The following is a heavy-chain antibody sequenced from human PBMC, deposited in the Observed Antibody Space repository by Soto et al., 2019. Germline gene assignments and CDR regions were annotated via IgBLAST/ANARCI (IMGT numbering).Heavy chain of an antibody. Sequence: EVQLLDSGGGLVQPGGSLRLSCAASGFTFSSYAMSWVRQVPGQGLEWVAAISGSGYSTYYADSVKGRFTISRDNSKNTLYLQMNSLRAEDTAIYYCVNRGVGTGYYYYMDVWGKGTTVTVSS. J-gene: IGHJ6*03. CDR1: GFTFSSYA. D-gene: IGHD1-1*01. CDR2: ISGSGYST. CDR3: VNRGVGTGYYYYMDV. V-gene: IGHV3-23*01.